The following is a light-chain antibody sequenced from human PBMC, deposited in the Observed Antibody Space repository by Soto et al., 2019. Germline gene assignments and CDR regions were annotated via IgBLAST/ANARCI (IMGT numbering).Light chain of an antibody. Sequence: EIVMTQSPATLSVSPGERVTLSCRASQCVSSNLAWYQQKSGQAPRLLIYGASTRATGIPGRFSGSGSGTEFTLTISSLQSEDFAIYYCQQYNKWPPVTFGQGTRLE. CDR2: GAS. CDR1: QCVSSN. CDR3: QQYNKWPPVT. V-gene: IGKV3-15*01. J-gene: IGKJ5*01.